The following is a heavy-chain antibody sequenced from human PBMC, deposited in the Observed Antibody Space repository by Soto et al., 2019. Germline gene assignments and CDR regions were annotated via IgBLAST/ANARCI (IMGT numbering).Heavy chain of an antibody. V-gene: IGHV5-51*01. CDR3: AAEIDDYADFNH. Sequence: GESLKISCKGSGYTFSTYWVGWVRQLPGKGLEWMGIIYPGDSADSETLYSPSLQGHVTISADKSISTAYLQWRSLKDSDTAVYFCAAEIDDYADFNHWGQGTPVTVSS. CDR2: IYPGDSADSET. CDR1: GYTFSTYW. D-gene: IGHD4-17*01. J-gene: IGHJ5*02.